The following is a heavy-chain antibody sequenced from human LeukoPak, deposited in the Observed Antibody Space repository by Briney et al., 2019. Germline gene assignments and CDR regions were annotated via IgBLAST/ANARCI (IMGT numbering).Heavy chain of an antibody. J-gene: IGHJ4*02. CDR3: AKDGIVGATWDG. Sequence: GGSLRLSCVASGFTFSSYGMHWVRQAPGKGLEWVAVISYDGSNKYYADSVKGRFTISRDNSKNTLYLQMNSLRAEDTAVYYCAKDGIVGATWDGWGQGTLVTVSS. CDR1: GFTFSSYG. V-gene: IGHV3-30*18. D-gene: IGHD1-26*01. CDR2: ISYDGSNK.